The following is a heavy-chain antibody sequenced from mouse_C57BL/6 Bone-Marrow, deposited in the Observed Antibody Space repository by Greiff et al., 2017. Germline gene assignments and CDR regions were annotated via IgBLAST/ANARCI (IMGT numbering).Heavy chain of an antibody. J-gene: IGHJ4*01. CDR3: ARDPIYYYGSSH. CDR1: GYAFSSSW. V-gene: IGHV1-82*01. Sequence: VQLQQSGPELVKPGASVKISCKASGYAFSSSWMNWVKQRPGKGLEWIGRIYPGDGDTNYNGKFEGKATLTADKSSSTAYMQLSSLTSEDSAVYFCARDPIYYYGSSHWGQGTSVTVSS. CDR2: IYPGDGDT. D-gene: IGHD1-1*01.